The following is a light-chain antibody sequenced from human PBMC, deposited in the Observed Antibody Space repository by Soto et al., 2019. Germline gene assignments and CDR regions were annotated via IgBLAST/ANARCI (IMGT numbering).Light chain of an antibody. CDR1: QDISNY. V-gene: IGKV1-33*01. J-gene: IGKJ4*01. CDR2: DAS. Sequence: DIQMPQAPCSLSASVGDRYTITCQASQDISNYLNWYQQKPGKAPKLLIYDASNLETGVPSRFSGSGSGTDFTFTISSLQPEDIATYYCQQYDNLPLTFGGGTKVDIK. CDR3: QQYDNLPLT.